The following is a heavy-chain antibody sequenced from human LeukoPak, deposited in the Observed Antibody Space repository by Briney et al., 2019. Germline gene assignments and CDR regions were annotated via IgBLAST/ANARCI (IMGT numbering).Heavy chain of an antibody. CDR2: INPNSGGT. V-gene: IGHV1-2*02. D-gene: IGHD2/OR15-2a*01. J-gene: IGHJ2*01. CDR3: ARDSIPCSYWYFDL. CDR1: GYTFTGYY. Sequence: ASVKVSCMASGYTFTGYYMHWVRQAPGQGLEWMGWINPNSGGTNYAQKFQGRVTMTRDTSISTAYMELSRLRSDDTAVYYCARDSIPCSYWYFDLWGRGTLVTVSS.